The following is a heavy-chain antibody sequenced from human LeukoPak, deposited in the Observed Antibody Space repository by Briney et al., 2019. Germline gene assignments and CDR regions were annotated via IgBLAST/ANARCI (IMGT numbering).Heavy chain of an antibody. CDR1: GFTFSSYA. Sequence: GGSLRLSCAASGFTFSSYAMSWVRQAPGKGLEWVSAISGSGHSTNYADSVKGRFTISRDNSNNTLYLQMDSLRDEDTGVYYCAKQFSQRFYDFWTGYYPVDNWGQGTLVTVSS. CDR2: ISGSGHST. CDR3: AKQFSQRFYDFWTGYYPVDN. V-gene: IGHV3-23*01. J-gene: IGHJ4*02. D-gene: IGHD3-3*01.